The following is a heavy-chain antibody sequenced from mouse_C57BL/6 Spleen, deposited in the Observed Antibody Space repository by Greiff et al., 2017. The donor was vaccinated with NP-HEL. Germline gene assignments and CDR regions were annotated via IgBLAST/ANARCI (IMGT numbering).Heavy chain of an antibody. V-gene: IGHV1-55*01. Sequence: QVQLQQPGAELVKPGASVKMSCKASGYTFTSYWITWVKQRPGQGLEWIGDIYPGSGSTNYNEKFKSKATLTVDTSSSTAYMQLSSLTSEYSAVYNCARGILRYHYYAMDYWGQGTSVTVSS. J-gene: IGHJ4*01. CDR1: GYTFTSYW. CDR3: ARGILRYHYYAMDY. CDR2: IYPGSGST. D-gene: IGHD1-1*01.